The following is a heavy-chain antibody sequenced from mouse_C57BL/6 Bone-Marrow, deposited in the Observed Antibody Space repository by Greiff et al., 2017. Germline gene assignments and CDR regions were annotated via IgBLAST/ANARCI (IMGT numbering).Heavy chain of an antibody. CDR2: IYPGDGDT. V-gene: IGHV1-82*01. J-gene: IGHJ1*03. CDR1: GYAFSSSW. Sequence: QVQLQQSGPELVKPGASVKISCKASGYAFSSSWMNWVKQRHGKGLEWIGRIYPGDGDTNYNGKFKGKATLTAAKSSNTACMQLSSLTSEDSAVYCDARKAPYWYFDVWGTGTTVTVSS. CDR3: ARKAPYWYFDV.